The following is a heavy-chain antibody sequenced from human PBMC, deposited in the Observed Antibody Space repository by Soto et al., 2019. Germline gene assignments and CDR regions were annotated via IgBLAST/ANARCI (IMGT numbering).Heavy chain of an antibody. Sequence: GGSLRLSFAASGFTFSSYGMHWVRQAPGKGLEWVAVISYDGSNKYCADSVKGRFTISRDNYKNTLYLQMNSLRAEDTAVYYCAIAHSSALLSGMDVWGQGTTVTVSS. CDR1: GFTFSSYG. V-gene: IGHV3-30*03. J-gene: IGHJ6*02. CDR3: AIAHSSALLSGMDV. D-gene: IGHD6-6*01. CDR2: ISYDGSNK.